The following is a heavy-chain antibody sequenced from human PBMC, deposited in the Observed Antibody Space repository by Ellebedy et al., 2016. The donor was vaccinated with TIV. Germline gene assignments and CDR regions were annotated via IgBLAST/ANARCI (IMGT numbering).Heavy chain of an antibody. CDR3: ARELGGSGGSAFDY. Sequence: GESLKISCAASEFTFSTYHMHWVRQAPGKGLEWVAVIWYDGTAKFYADSVKGRFTISRDNSQNTLYLDINSLRADDTALYYCARELGGSGGSAFDYWGQGTLVTVSS. CDR1: EFTFSTYH. V-gene: IGHV3-33*01. J-gene: IGHJ4*02. CDR2: IWYDGTAK. D-gene: IGHD2-15*01.